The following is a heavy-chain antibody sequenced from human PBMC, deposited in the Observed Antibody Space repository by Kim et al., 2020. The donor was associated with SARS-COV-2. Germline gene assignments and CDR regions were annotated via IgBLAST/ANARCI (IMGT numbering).Heavy chain of an antibody. D-gene: IGHD3-10*01. Sequence: GGSLRLSCAASGFTFRSYSINWVRQAPGKGLEWVSSISSSSSYIYYAGSVKGRLTISRDNAKNSLYLQMNSLRAEYTAVYYCAGALWFGELTAMDVWGLGTTVTVSS. CDR1: GFTFRSYS. CDR2: ISSSSSYI. J-gene: IGHJ6*02. V-gene: IGHV3-21*04. CDR3: AGALWFGELTAMDV.